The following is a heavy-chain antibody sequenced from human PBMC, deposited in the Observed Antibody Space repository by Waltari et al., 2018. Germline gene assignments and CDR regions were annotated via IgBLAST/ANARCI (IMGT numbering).Heavy chain of an antibody. D-gene: IGHD3-10*01. CDR3: AGIRRGFWFFDL. CDR1: GMTSTTYS. CDR2: VSGVSGYI. V-gene: IGHV3-48*04. Sequence: EVQLVESGGGLVQPGGSVRLSCAASGMTSTTYSMNWVRQAPGKGLELISYVSGVSGYIYYSDSMRGRFTISRENAQNSMYLQLNNLRADDTAVYYCAGIRRGFWFFDLWGRGTLVTVSS. J-gene: IGHJ2*01.